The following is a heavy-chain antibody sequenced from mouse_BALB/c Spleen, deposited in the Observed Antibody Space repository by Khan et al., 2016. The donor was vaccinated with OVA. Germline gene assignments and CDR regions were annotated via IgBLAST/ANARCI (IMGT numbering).Heavy chain of an antibody. J-gene: IGHJ3*01. CDR1: GYTFTSYT. CDR2: INPSNGYT. V-gene: IGHV1-4*01. Sequence: VQLQESGAELARPGASVKMSCKASGYTFTSYTIHWIKLRPGQGLEWIGFINPSNGYTNYNQKFKDKATLTADKSSTTAYMQLSSLTSDDSAAYNCGRSGAYNRNYGGFAYWGQGTHVNVSA. D-gene: IGHD2-5*01. CDR3: GRSGAYNRNYGGFAY.